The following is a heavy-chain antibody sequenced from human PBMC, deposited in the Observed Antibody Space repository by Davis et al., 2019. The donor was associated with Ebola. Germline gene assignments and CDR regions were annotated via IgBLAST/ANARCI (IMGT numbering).Heavy chain of an antibody. CDR1: GGSISSYY. CDR2: IYYSGST. V-gene: IGHV4-39*01. D-gene: IGHD3-9*01. CDR3: ATRYYDILSY. J-gene: IGHJ4*02. Sequence: SETLSLTCTVSGGSISSYYWGWIRQPPGTVLDLIGSIYYSGSTYYNPSLKSRVTISVDTSKNQFSLKLSSVTAADTAVYYCATRYYDILSYWGQGTLVTVSS.